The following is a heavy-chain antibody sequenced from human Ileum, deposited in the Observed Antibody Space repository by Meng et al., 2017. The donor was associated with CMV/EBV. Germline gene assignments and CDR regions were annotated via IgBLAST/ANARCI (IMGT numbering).Heavy chain of an antibody. D-gene: IGHD3-10*01. CDR1: GFSFSDYG. J-gene: IGHJ4*02. CDR2: MWNEGSNI. V-gene: IGHV3-33*03. CDR3: VGHQGGPREGVRMV. Sequence: GESLKISCAASGFSFSDYGMHWVRQAPGKGLEWMAFMWNEGSNIYNGDIVKGRFIVSRDNSKNTVFLQMSSLRVEDTAVYYCVGHQGGPREGVRMVWGQGTLVTVSS.